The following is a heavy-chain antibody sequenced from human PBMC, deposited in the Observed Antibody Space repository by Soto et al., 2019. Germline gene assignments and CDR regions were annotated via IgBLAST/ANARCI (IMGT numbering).Heavy chain of an antibody. J-gene: IGHJ5*01. D-gene: IGHD1-26*01. Sequence: QVQLVQSGAEVKKPGSSVKVSCEASGGVFRNYAINWVRQAPGQGLEWMGGIIPVFGTADYQQKFQGRVTITAAESTTTAYMELTSLKTEDTAVYFCARDRWGSYAFDSWGQGTLVTVAS. V-gene: IGHV1-69*01. CDR1: GGVFRNYA. CDR2: IIPVFGTA. CDR3: ARDRWGSYAFDS.